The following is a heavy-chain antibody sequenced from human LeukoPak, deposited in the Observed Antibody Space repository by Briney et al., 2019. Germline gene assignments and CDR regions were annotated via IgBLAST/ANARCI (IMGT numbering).Heavy chain of an antibody. J-gene: IGHJ3*02. D-gene: IGHD6-13*01. CDR1: GFTFSSYS. V-gene: IGHV3-21*01. CDR2: ISSSSSYI. CDR3: ARDLGGSSPAWAFDI. Sequence: GGSLRLSCAASGFTFSSYSMNWVRQAPGKGLEWVSSISSSSSYIYYADSVKGRFTISRDNAKNSLYLQMNSLRAEDTAVYYCARDLGGSSPAWAFDIWGQGTMVTVSS.